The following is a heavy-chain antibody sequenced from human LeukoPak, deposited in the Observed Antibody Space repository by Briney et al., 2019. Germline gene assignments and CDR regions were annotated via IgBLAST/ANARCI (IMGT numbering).Heavy chain of an antibody. D-gene: IGHD1-1*01. CDR3: ARWGGTGFDY. Sequence: SETLSLTCTVSGGSISSYYWSWIRQPPGKGLEWIGYIYYSGSTNYNPSLKSRVTISVDTSKNQFSLKLSSVTAADTAVYYCARWGGTGFDYWGQGTLVTVSS. J-gene: IGHJ4*02. CDR1: GGSISSYY. V-gene: IGHV4-59*08. CDR2: IYYSGST.